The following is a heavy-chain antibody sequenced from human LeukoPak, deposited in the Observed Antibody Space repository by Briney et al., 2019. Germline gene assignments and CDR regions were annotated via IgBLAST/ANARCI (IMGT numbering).Heavy chain of an antibody. D-gene: IGHD3-10*01. CDR2: ISYDGSNK. CDR3: ARGSMVRGVIPTDLDY. Sequence: GRSLRLSCAASGFTFSSYAMHWVRQAPGKGLEWVAVISYDGSNKYYADSVKGRFTISRDNSKNTLYLQMNSLRSDDTAVYYCARGSMVRGVIPTDLDYWGQGTLVTVSS. J-gene: IGHJ4*02. CDR1: GFTFSSYA. V-gene: IGHV3-30-3*01.